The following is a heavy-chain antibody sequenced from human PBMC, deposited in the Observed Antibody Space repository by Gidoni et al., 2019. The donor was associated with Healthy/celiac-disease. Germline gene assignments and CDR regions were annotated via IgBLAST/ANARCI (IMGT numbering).Heavy chain of an antibody. CDR3: TTDSVTMVQGVSHRDY. D-gene: IGHD3-10*01. CDR2: IKSRTDGGTK. V-gene: IGHV3-15*07. CDR1: GFTFSNAR. Sequence: EVQLVESGGGLVNPGGSLRLSCAASGFTFSNARMNWVRQAPGKGREWVGRIKSRTDGGTKDYAAPVKGRFTISRDDSKNTLYLQMNSLKPEDTAVYYCTTDSVTMVQGVSHRDYWGQGTLVTVSS. J-gene: IGHJ4*02.